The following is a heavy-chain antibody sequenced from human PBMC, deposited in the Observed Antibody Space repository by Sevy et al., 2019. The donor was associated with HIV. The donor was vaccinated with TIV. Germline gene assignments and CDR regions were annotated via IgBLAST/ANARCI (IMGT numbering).Heavy chain of an antibody. D-gene: IGHD1-7*01. CDR1: GFTFSKYW. CDR2: IKQDAGQK. V-gene: IGHV3-7*01. CDR3: ARDDGNYYFHY. Sequence: LSLTCAASGFTFSKYWMGWVRQAPGKGLEWVANIKQDAGQKYYVDSVKGRFTISRDNAKNSLYLQVNSLRAEDTAVYFCARDDGNYYFHYWGQGTLVTVSS. J-gene: IGHJ4*02.